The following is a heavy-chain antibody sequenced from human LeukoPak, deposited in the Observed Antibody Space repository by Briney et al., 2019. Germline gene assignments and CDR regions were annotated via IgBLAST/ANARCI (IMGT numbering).Heavy chain of an antibody. V-gene: IGHV3-23*01. CDR3: ARVLGSGSYILYYYYYYGMDV. D-gene: IGHD3-10*01. J-gene: IGHJ6*02. Sequence: GGSLRLSCAASGFTFSSYAMSWVRQAPGKGLEWVSAISGSGGSTYYVDSVKGRFTISRDNFKNTLYLQMNSLRAEDTAVYYCARVLGSGSYILYYYYYYGMDVWGQGTTVTVSS. CDR2: ISGSGGST. CDR1: GFTFSSYA.